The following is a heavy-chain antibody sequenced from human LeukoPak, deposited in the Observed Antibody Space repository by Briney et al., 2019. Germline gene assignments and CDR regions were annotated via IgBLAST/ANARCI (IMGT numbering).Heavy chain of an antibody. CDR3: AKDRPSGSYYPDAFDI. Sequence: GGSLRLSCAASGFTFNTYWMHWVRQPPGKGLVWVSRINSDGGNISYADSVKGRFTISRDNAKNTLYLQMNSLRAEDTAVYYCAKDRPSGSYYPDAFDIWGQGTMVTVSS. V-gene: IGHV3-74*01. D-gene: IGHD1-26*01. CDR2: INSDGGNI. CDR1: GFTFNTYW. J-gene: IGHJ3*02.